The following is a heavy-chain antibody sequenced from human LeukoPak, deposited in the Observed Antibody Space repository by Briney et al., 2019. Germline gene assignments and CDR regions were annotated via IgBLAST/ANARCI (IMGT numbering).Heavy chain of an antibody. Sequence: ASVKVSCKASGYTFTGYYMHWVRQAPGQGLEWMGWINPNSGGTNYAQKFQGRVTMTRDTSISTAYMELSSLRSEDTAVYYCARPSEDTAMVADAFDIWGQGTMVTVSS. CDR2: INPNSGGT. V-gene: IGHV1-2*02. J-gene: IGHJ3*02. D-gene: IGHD5-18*01. CDR1: GYTFTGYY. CDR3: ARPSEDTAMVADAFDI.